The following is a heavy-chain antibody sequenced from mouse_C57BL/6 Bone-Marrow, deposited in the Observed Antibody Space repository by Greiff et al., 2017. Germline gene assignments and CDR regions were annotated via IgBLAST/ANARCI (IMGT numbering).Heavy chain of an antibody. D-gene: IGHD1-1*01. CDR1: GYTFSSYW. Sequence: VQLKQPGAELVKPGASVKLSCKASGYTFSSYWINWVKQRPGRGLEWIGRIDPGSGGTKYNEKFKSKATLTVDTPSSTAYMQLSSLTSEDSAVYYCASDYGSSYQFDYWGKGTLVTVSA. V-gene: IGHV1-72*01. J-gene: IGHJ3*01. CDR2: IDPGSGGT. CDR3: ASDYGSSYQFDY.